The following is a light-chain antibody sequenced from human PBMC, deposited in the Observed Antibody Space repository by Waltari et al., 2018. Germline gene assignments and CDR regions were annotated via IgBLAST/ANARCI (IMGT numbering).Light chain of an antibody. CDR1: QRVLYSSKNKNY. CDR3: QKYYSTPGN. J-gene: IGKJ2*01. CDR2: WGY. V-gene: IGKV4-1*01. Sequence: DILMTQSPHSLAVSLGQRANTHSHSSQRVLYSSKNKNYLALYQTRPGQPHKLLIYWGYNRESVVPDRFSGSGSGTDFTLTSSSLQAEDVAVYYCQKYYSTPGNFGQGTKVEIK.